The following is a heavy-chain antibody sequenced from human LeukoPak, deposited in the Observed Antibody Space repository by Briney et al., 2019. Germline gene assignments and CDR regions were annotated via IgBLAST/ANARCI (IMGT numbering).Heavy chain of an antibody. Sequence: ASVKVSCKASGYTFTSYGISWVRQAPGQGLEWMGWISAYNGNTNYAQKLQGRVTMTTDTSTSTAYMELRSLRSDDTAVYYCAREVTVTNYYYFDYWGQGTLVTVSS. J-gene: IGHJ4*02. D-gene: IGHD4-11*01. CDR3: AREVTVTNYYYFDY. CDR1: GYTFTSYG. CDR2: ISAYNGNT. V-gene: IGHV1-18*01.